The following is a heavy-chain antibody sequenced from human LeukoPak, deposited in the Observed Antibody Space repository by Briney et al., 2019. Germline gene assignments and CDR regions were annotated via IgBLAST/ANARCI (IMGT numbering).Heavy chain of an antibody. Sequence: SETLSLTCAVYGGSFSGYYWSWIRQPPGKGLEWIGEINHSGSTNYNPSLKSRVTISVDASKNQFSLKLSSVTAADTAVYYCARRVGHFDYWGQGTLVTVSS. CDR1: GGSFSGYY. CDR2: INHSGST. J-gene: IGHJ4*02. V-gene: IGHV4-34*01. CDR3: ARRVGHFDY.